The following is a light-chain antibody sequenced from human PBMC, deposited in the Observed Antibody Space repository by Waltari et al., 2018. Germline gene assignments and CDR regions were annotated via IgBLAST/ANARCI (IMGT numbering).Light chain of an antibody. CDR3: QVWDRRSDQVI. J-gene: IGLJ2*01. Sequence: SYVLSQSPSVSVAPGQTARVSCGGDNIATKSVHWYQQKPGQAPVLVLYDDTDRPSGIPERFSGSTSGDTATLSISRVEAGDEADYYCQVWDRRSDQVIFGGGTKLTVL. V-gene: IGLV3-21*02. CDR2: DDT. CDR1: NIATKS.